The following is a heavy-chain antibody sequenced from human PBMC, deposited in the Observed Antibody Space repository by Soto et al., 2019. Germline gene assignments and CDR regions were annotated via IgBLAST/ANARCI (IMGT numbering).Heavy chain of an antibody. V-gene: IGHV4-59*12. Sequence: SETLSITCTVSGGSISSYYGSWIRQPPGKGLEWIGYIYYSGSTNYNPSLKSRVTISVDTSKNQFSLKLSSVTAADTAVYYCAGSKLLLRYYYYYYGMDVWGQGTTVTVSS. J-gene: IGHJ6*02. CDR2: IYYSGST. CDR1: GGSISSYY. CDR3: AGSKLLLRYYYYYYGMDV. D-gene: IGHD2-2*01.